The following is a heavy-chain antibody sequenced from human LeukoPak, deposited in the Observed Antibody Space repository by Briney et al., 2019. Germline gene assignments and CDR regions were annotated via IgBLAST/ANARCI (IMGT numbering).Heavy chain of an antibody. J-gene: IGHJ6*02. Sequence: GGSLRLSCAASGFTFSSYGMHWVRQAPGKGLEWVAVIWYDGSNKYYADSVKGRFTISRDNSKNTLYLQMNSLRAEDTAVYYCARNWRNPGSSWYAPNYYYDGMDVCGQGTTVTVSS. CDR2: IWYDGSNK. CDR3: ARNWRNPGSSWYAPNYYYDGMDV. CDR1: GFTFSSYG. D-gene: IGHD6-13*01. V-gene: IGHV3-33*01.